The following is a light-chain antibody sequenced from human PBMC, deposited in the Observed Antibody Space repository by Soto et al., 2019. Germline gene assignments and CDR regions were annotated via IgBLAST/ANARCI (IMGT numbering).Light chain of an antibody. CDR1: CTDVGSYNL. V-gene: IGLV2-23*01. CDR2: EGS. Sequence: QSVLTQPASVSGSPGQSITISCTGTCTDVGSYNLVSWYQQHPGKVPKLIIFEGSKRPSGVSNRFSGSKSGNTASLTISGLRPEDEADYYCCSYAGSGTYVFGGGTKLTVL. CDR3: CSYAGSGTYV. J-gene: IGLJ1*01.